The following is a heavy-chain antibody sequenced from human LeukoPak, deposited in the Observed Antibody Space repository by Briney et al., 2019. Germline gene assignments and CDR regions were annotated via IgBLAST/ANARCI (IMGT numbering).Heavy chain of an antibody. Sequence: GGSLRLSCAASGFTFSSYGMHWVRQASGKGLEWVAVIWYDGSNKYYADSVKGRFTISRDNSKNTLYLQMNSLRAEDTAVYYCARAAAYYFDYWGQGTLVTVSS. D-gene: IGHD6-13*01. CDR1: GFTFSSYG. J-gene: IGHJ4*02. CDR2: IWYDGSNK. CDR3: ARAAAYYFDY. V-gene: IGHV3-33*01.